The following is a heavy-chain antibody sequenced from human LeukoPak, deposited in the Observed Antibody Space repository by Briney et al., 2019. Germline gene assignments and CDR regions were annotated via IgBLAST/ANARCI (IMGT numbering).Heavy chain of an antibody. CDR2: INHSGST. D-gene: IGHD2-2*02. Sequence: KPSETLSLTCAVYGGSFSGYYWSWIRQPPGKGLEWIGEINHSGSTNYSPSLKSRVTISVDTSKNQFSLKLSSVTAADTAVYYCARGVGSRRFCSSTSCYKRYYYYYYMDVWGKGTTVTVSS. CDR3: ARGVGSRRFCSSTSCYKRYYYYYYMDV. J-gene: IGHJ6*03. V-gene: IGHV4-34*01. CDR1: GGSFSGYY.